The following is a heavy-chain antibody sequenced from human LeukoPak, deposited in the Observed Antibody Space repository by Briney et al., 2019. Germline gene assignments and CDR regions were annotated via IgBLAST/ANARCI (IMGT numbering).Heavy chain of an antibody. D-gene: IGHD7-27*01. V-gene: IGHV4-30-4*01. CDR3: ARTIDYLNWGSPSSSPLPHFDY. CDR1: GGSISSGDYY. J-gene: IGHJ4*02. Sequence: SQTLSLTCTVSGGSISSGDYYWSWIRQPPGKGLEWIGYIYYSGSTYYNPSLKSRVTISVDTSKNHFSRKLSSVTAADTAVYYCARTIDYLNWGSPSSSPLPHFDYWGQGTLVTVSS. CDR2: IYYSGST.